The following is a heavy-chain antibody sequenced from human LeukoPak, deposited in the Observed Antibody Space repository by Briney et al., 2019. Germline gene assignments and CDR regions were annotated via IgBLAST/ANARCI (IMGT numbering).Heavy chain of an antibody. J-gene: IGHJ5*02. D-gene: IGHD7-27*01. CDR3: ARHDPGWFDT. Sequence: PSETLSLTCTVSGGXINSYYCSWIRQPPGKGLEWIGYIHYSGSTNYNPSLKSRVTISVDTSKAHFSLKLSSATAADTAVYYCARHDPGWFDTWGQGTLVTVSS. CDR2: IHYSGST. CDR1: GGXINSYY. V-gene: IGHV4-59*08.